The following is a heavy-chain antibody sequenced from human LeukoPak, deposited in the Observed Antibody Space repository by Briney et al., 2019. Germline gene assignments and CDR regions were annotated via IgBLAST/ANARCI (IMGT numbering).Heavy chain of an antibody. D-gene: IGHD4-17*01. Sequence: SVKVSCKASGGTFSSYAISWVRQAPGQGFEWMGRIIPIFGTANYAQKFQGRVTITTDESTSTAYMELSSLRSEDTAVYYCARAGVDYGDNILDYWGQGTLVTVSS. CDR1: GGTFSSYA. V-gene: IGHV1-69*05. CDR3: ARAGVDYGDNILDY. J-gene: IGHJ4*02. CDR2: IIPIFGTA.